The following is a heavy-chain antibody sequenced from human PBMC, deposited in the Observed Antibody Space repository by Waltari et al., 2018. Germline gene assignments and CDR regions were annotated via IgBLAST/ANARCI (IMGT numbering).Heavy chain of an antibody. Sequence: EVLLVESGGGMVQPGRSLTLSCAAYNFDFGEYGMSWVRQAPGKGLGWEGFIGSKADGETTEDAASVKGGFIISRDDSRSIAYLQMNSLKAEDTAVYYGTRVLRYFDWSTKDYWGQGTLVTVSS. CDR2: IGSKADGETT. CDR1: NFDFGEYG. J-gene: IGHJ4*02. V-gene: IGHV3-49*04. D-gene: IGHD3-9*01. CDR3: TRVLRYFDWSTKDY.